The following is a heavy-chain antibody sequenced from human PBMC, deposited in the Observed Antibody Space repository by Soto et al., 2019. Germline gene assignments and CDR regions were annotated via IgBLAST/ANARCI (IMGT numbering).Heavy chain of an antibody. Sequence: SETLSLTCTVSGGSISSSSYYWGWIRQPPGKGLEWIGSIYYSGSTYYNPSLKSRVTISVDTSKNQFSLKLSSVTAADTAVYYCARGGRRSPGMDVWGQGTTVTVSS. D-gene: IGHD3-16*01. CDR2: IYYSGST. CDR1: GGSISSSSYY. V-gene: IGHV4-39*01. CDR3: ARGGRRSPGMDV. J-gene: IGHJ6*02.